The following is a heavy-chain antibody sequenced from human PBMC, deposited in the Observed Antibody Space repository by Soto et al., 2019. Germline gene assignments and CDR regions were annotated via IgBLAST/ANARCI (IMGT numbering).Heavy chain of an antibody. D-gene: IGHD2-15*01. V-gene: IGHV3-23*01. CDR2: ISGGGDGT. CDR1: GLTFINYA. Sequence: EVQLLESGGGLVKPGGSLRLSCAASGLTFINYAMPWVRQAPGKGLEGVSTISGGGDGTYYADSVKGHFTISRDNSKNTLYLQMNSLRAEDTAIYYCAKKGLGSLKTFCSGGGCHYAFDLWGQGTMVTVSS. J-gene: IGHJ3*01. CDR3: AKKGLGSLKTFCSGGGCHYAFDL.